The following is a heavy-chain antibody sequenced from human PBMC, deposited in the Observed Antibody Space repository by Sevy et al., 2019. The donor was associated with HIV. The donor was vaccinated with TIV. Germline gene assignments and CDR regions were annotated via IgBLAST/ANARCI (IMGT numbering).Heavy chain of an antibody. CDR2: ISYDGSNK. J-gene: IGHJ4*02. V-gene: IGHV3-30-3*01. CDR3: ARDRNSGSRYYFDY. Sequence: LRLSCAASGFTFSSYAMHWVRQAPGKGLEWVAVISYDGSNKYYADSVKGRFTISRDNSKNTLYLQMNSLRAEDTAVYYCARDRNSGSRYYFDYWGQGTLVTVSS. CDR1: GFTFSSYA. D-gene: IGHD2-15*01.